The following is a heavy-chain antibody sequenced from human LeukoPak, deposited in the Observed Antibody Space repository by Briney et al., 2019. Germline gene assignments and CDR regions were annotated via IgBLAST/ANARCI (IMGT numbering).Heavy chain of an antibody. CDR3: ARDQGHYAFDI. CDR1: GFTFSSYA. CDR2: IRQDGSEK. Sequence: GGSLRLSCAASGFTFSSYAMNWVRQAPGKGLEWVANIRQDGSEKYYVDSVKDRFTISRDNAKNSLYLQMNSLRAEDTAVYYCARDQGHYAFDIWVQGTVVTVSS. V-gene: IGHV3-7*01. J-gene: IGHJ3*02.